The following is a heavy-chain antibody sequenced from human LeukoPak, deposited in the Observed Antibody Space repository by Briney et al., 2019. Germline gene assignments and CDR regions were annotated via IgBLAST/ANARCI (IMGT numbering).Heavy chain of an antibody. CDR3: AKDLGVVTAIGSLDY. CDR2: ISWNSGSI. CDR1: GGSISSGGYS. D-gene: IGHD2-21*02. Sequence: LSLTCAVSGGSISSGGYSWSWIRQPPGKGLEWVSGISWNSGSIGYADSVKGRFTISRDNAKNSLYLQMNSLRAEDTALYYCAKDLGVVTAIGSLDYWGQGTLVTVSS. J-gene: IGHJ4*02. V-gene: IGHV3-9*01.